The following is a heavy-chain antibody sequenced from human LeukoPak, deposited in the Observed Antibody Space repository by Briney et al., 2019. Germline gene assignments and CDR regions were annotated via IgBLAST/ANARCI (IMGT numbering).Heavy chain of an antibody. CDR2: IYTSGIT. Sequence: SSETLSLTCAVYGGSFSGYYWSWIRQPAGKGLEWIGRIYTSGITNYNPSLKSRVTISVDTSKNQFSLKLTSVTASDTAVYYCARLPDPWGQGTLVTVSS. J-gene: IGHJ5*02. CDR3: ARLPDP. V-gene: IGHV4-59*10. CDR1: GGSFSGYY.